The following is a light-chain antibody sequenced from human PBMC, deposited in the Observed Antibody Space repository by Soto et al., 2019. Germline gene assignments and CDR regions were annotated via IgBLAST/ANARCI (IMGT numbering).Light chain of an antibody. Sequence: EIVMTQSPGTLSVSPGERATLSCGASQSVSSNLAWYQQKPGQAPRLLIYGASTRATGIPARFSGSGSGTEFTLSISSLQYEDFAVYYCQQYHNWVTFGGRTRWIS. J-gene: IGKJ4*01. CDR3: QQYHNWVT. CDR2: GAS. CDR1: QSVSSN. V-gene: IGKV3D-15*01.